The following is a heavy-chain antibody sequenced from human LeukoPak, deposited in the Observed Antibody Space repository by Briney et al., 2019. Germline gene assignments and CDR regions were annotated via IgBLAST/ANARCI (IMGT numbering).Heavy chain of an antibody. CDR1: GYIFTGYY. Sequence: ASVKVPCKASGYIFTGYYMHWVRQAPGQGLEWMGWINPNSGGTNSAQKFQGRVTMTRDTSISTAYMELSRLTSDDTAVYYCVRHPYSGSYHFDYWGQGTLVTVSS. CDR2: INPNSGGT. D-gene: IGHD1-26*01. V-gene: IGHV1-2*02. CDR3: VRHPYSGSYHFDY. J-gene: IGHJ4*02.